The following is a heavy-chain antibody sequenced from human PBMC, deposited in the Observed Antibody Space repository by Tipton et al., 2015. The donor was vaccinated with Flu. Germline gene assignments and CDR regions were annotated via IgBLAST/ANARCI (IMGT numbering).Heavy chain of an antibody. CDR1: GGSISSSSYY. CDR2: MYNSGST. Sequence: TLSLTCTVPGGSISSSSYYWGWIRQPPGKGLEWIGSMYNSGSTYYNTSLKSRVTISVDTSKNQFSLKLSSVTAADTAVYYCARENRDIVLVVYASNWFDPWGQGTLVTVSS. D-gene: IGHD2-8*02. J-gene: IGHJ5*02. CDR3: ARENRDIVLVVYASNWFDP. V-gene: IGHV4-39*07.